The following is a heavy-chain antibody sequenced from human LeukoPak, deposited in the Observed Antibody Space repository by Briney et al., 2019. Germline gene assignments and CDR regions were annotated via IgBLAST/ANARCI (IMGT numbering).Heavy chain of an antibody. J-gene: IGHJ6*03. CDR3: ARADYSSSWSHYYYYMDV. Sequence: SETLSLTCTVSGYSISSGYYWDWIRQPPGKGLEWIGGIYHSGSTYYNPSLKSRVTISVDTSKNHFSLKLSSVTAADTALYFCARADYSSSWSHYYYYMDVWGTGTTVTISS. V-gene: IGHV4-38-2*02. CDR1: GYSISSGYY. CDR2: IYHSGST. D-gene: IGHD6-13*01.